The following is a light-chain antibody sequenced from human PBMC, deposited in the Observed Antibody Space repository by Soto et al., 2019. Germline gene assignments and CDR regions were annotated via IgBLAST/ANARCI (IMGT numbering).Light chain of an antibody. J-gene: IGKJ1*01. V-gene: IGKV3-20*01. Sequence: EILLTSSPGTLSLSPGERATLSWRASLSINSSHLACYQQKPGQAPRLLIYSASSRAAGLTDRFSGSGSGTDFTLTISRLEPEDFAVYYCQRYGGFGQGTKVDMK. CDR1: LSINSSH. CDR2: SAS. CDR3: QRYGG.